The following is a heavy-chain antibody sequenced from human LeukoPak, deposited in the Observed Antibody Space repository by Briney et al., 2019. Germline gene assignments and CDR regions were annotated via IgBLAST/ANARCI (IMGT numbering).Heavy chain of an antibody. J-gene: IGHJ4*02. D-gene: IGHD2-2*01. V-gene: IGHV3-48*01. CDR3: AREVSHCSSTSCSSGDY. CDR1: GFTFSSYS. CDR2: ISSSSSTI. Sequence: PGGSLRLSCAASGFTFSSYSMNWVRQAPGKGLEWVSYISSSSSTIYYADSVKGRFIISRDNAKNSLYLQMNSLRAEDTAVYYCAREVSHCSSTSCSSGDYWGQGTLVTVSS.